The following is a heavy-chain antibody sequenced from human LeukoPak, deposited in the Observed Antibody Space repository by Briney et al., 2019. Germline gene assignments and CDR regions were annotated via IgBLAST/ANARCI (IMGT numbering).Heavy chain of an antibody. D-gene: IGHD2-2*02. V-gene: IGHV1-2*02. J-gene: IGHJ4*02. CDR2: INPNSGGT. CDR3: ARDGYCSSTSCYTTFDY. Sequence: ASVKVSCKASGYTFTGYYMHWVRQAPGQGLEWMGWINPNSGGTNYAQKFQGKVTMTRDTSISTAYMELSRLRSDDTAVYYCARDGYCSSTSCYTTFDYWGQGTLVTVSS. CDR1: GYTFTGYY.